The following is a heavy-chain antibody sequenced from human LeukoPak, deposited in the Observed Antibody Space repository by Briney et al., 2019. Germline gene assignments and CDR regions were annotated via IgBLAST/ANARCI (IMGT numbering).Heavy chain of an antibody. J-gene: IGHJ4*02. CDR1: GGSISSGGYY. D-gene: IGHD4-17*01. Sequence: SQTLSLTCTVSGGSISSGGYYWSWIRQHPGKGLEWIGYIYYSGSTYYSPSLKSRVTISVDTSKNQFSLKLSSVTAADTAVYYCARVSMTTVTTEVDYWGQGTLVTVSS. CDR2: IYYSGST. V-gene: IGHV4-31*03. CDR3: ARVSMTTVTTEVDY.